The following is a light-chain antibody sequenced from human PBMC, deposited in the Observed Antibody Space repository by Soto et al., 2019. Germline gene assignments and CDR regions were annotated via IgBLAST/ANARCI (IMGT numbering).Light chain of an antibody. CDR1: QSIGSW. CDR2: KAS. V-gene: IGKV1-5*03. Sequence: DIQMTQSPSTLSASVGDRVTITCRASQSIGSWLAWYQQKPGKAPKLLIYKASSLESGVPSRFSGSGSGTAFTLTTSSLQPDDFASNYCQQYGSYSPWTFGQGTKVEIK. J-gene: IGKJ1*01. CDR3: QQYGSYSPWT.